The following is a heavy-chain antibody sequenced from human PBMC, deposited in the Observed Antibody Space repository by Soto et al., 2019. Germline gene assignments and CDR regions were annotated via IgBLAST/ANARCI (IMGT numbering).Heavy chain of an antibody. CDR2: ISWNSGSI. CDR3: ANLGYLTRTTKMYGMDV. J-gene: IGHJ6*02. Sequence: PGGSLRLSCAASGFTFDDYAMHWVRQAPGKGLEWVSGISWNSGSIGYADSVKGRFTISRDNAKNSLYLQMNSLRAEDTALYYCANLGYLTRTTKMYGMDVWGQGTTVTVSS. D-gene: IGHD3-16*01. CDR1: GFTFDDYA. V-gene: IGHV3-9*01.